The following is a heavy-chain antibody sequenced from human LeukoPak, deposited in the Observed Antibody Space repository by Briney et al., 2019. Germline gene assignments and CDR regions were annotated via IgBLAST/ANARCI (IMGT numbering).Heavy chain of an antibody. D-gene: IGHD3-22*01. CDR2: ISGSGDNT. Sequence: GGSLRLSCAASGFTFSSYAMSWVRQAPGKGLEWVSDISGSGDNTYYADSVKGRFTVSRDDSKHTVYLQMNSLRAEDTAVYYCARDFDSAGYYPFDLPDYWGQGTLVTVSS. CDR3: ARDFDSAGYYPFDLPDY. CDR1: GFTFSSYA. J-gene: IGHJ4*02. V-gene: IGHV3-23*01.